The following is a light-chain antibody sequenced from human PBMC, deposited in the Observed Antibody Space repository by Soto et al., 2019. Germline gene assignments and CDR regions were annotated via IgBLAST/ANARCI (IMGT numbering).Light chain of an antibody. V-gene: IGKV3-15*01. J-gene: IGKJ4*01. Sequence: ETVMTQSPAALSVSPGERATLSCRASQSVSSSLAWYQQKPGQAPRLLIYGASTRATGIPARFSGSGSGTEFTLTISSLQSEDFAIYYCQQYINWPRTFGGGTKVDIK. CDR2: GAS. CDR3: QQYINWPRT. CDR1: QSVSSS.